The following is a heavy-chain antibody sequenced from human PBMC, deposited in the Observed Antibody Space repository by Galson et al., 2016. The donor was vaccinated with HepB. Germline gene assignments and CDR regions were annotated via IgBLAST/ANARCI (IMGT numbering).Heavy chain of an antibody. CDR2: ISSDGSFT. CDR1: GFTFSNFW. CDR3: TRQEVTSYSDAFDL. D-gene: IGHD2-21*01. Sequence: SLRLSCAASGFTFSNFWMHWVRHVPGKGLLWVSRISSDGSFTTYAESVKGRFTVSRDNTRNTLFLKMDDLRAEDTATYFCTRQEVTSYSDAFDLWGQGTRVAVPS. J-gene: IGHJ3*01. V-gene: IGHV3-74*03.